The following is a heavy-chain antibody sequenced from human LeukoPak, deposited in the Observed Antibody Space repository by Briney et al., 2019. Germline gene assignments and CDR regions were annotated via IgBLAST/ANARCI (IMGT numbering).Heavy chain of an antibody. J-gene: IGHJ4*02. Sequence: PGGSLRLSCAASGFTVSSNYMSWVRQAPGKGLEWVSVINSGGSTYYADSVKGRFTISRDNSKNTLYLQMNSLRAEDTAVYYCARAGSYRTFDYWGQGTLVTVSS. V-gene: IGHV3-66*02. CDR1: GFTVSSNY. CDR3: ARAGSYRTFDY. D-gene: IGHD1-26*01. CDR2: INSGGST.